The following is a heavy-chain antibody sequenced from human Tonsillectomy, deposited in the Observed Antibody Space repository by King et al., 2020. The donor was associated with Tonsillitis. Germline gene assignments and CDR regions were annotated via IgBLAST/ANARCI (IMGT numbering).Heavy chain of an antibody. CDR2: IAYDASYE. V-gene: IGHV3-30*18. Sequence: VQLVESGGGVVQPGTSLRLSCAASGFTFGNYAMHWVRQAPGKGLEWVALIAYDASYENYGDSVKGRFTISRDNSKNTLYLEMNSLRVEDTAVYYCAKDGIGVSDWYFDLWGRGTLVTVSS. J-gene: IGHJ2*01. CDR1: GFTFGNYA. D-gene: IGHD1-14*01. CDR3: AKDGIGVSDWYFDL.